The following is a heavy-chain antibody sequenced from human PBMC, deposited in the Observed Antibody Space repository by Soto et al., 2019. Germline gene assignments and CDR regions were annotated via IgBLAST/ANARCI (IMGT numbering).Heavy chain of an antibody. CDR2: INPNSGGT. J-gene: IGHJ3*02. V-gene: IGHV1-2*04. Sequence: ASVKVSCKASGYTFTGYYMHWVRQAPGQGLEWMGWINPNSGGTNYAQKFQGWVTMTRDTSISTAYMELSRLRSDDTAAYYCARPKGPPKVDALEIWGQGKMVTASS. CDR1: GYTFTGYY. CDR3: ARPKGPPKVDALEI.